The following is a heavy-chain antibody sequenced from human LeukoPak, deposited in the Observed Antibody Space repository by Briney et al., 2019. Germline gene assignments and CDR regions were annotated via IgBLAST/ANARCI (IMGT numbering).Heavy chain of an antibody. D-gene: IGHD6-19*01. CDR1: GGTFSSYA. V-gene: IGHV1-69*05. CDR2: IIPIFGTA. Sequence: ASVKVSCKASGGTFSSYAISWVRPAPGQGLEWMGGIIPIFGTANYAQKFQGRVTITTDESTSTAYMELSSLRSEDTAVYYCARDSPGIAVAGVLGYWGQGTLVTVSS. CDR3: ARDSPGIAVAGVLGY. J-gene: IGHJ4*02.